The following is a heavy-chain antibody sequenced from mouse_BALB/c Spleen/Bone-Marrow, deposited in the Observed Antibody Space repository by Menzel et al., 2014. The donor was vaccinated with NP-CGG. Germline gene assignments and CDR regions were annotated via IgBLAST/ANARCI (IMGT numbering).Heavy chain of an antibody. V-gene: IGHV1S130*01. D-gene: IGHD2-14*01. Sequence: QVQLQQSGSVLVRPGTSVKLSCKASGYTFTSSWIHWARQRPGQGLEWIGEIHPNSGNTNYNEKFKGKATLTIDTSSSTAYVDLSSLTSEDSAVYYCARHHRYAYYSDYWGQGTTLTVSS. CDR1: GYTFTSSW. J-gene: IGHJ2*01. CDR3: ARHHRYAYYSDY. CDR2: IHPNSGNT.